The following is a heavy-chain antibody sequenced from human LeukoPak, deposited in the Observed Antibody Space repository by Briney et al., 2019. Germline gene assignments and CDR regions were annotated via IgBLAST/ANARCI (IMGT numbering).Heavy chain of an antibody. CDR3: AREVSSSSSSYYYYGMDV. V-gene: IGHV3-30-3*01. J-gene: IGHJ6*02. CDR1: GFTFSSYA. CDR2: ISYDGSNK. D-gene: IGHD6-6*01. Sequence: GRSLRLSCAASGFTFSSYAMHWVRQAPGKGLEWVAVISYDGSNKYYADSVKGRFTISRDNSKNTLYLQMSSLRAEDTAVYYCAREVSSSSSSYYYYGMDVWGQGTTVTVSS.